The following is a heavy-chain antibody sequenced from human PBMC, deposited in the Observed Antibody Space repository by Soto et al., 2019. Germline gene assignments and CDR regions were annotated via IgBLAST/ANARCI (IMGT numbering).Heavy chain of an antibody. CDR3: AKVGTSSGSFYYGMDG. Sequence: PGGSLRLSCATSGFTFGNYAMNWVRQAPGKGLEWVSGISGSGSSTYYADSVKGRFTISRDNSKNRMYLQVHSLRAEDTAAYYCAKVGTSSGSFYYGMDGWCQGTTVTVSS. D-gene: IGHD3-3*01. J-gene: IGHJ6*02. V-gene: IGHV3-23*01. CDR1: GFTFGNYA. CDR2: ISGSGSST.